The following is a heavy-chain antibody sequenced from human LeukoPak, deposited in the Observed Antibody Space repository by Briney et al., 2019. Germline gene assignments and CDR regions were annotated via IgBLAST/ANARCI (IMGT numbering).Heavy chain of an antibody. CDR1: GYTFTGYY. CDR3: ARPYDSSGYSAFDI. D-gene: IGHD3-22*01. CDR2: INPNSGGT. Sequence: ASVKVSCKASGYTFTGYYMHWVRQAPGQGLEWMGWINPNSGGTNYAQKFQGWVTMTRDTSISTAYMELSRLRSDDTAVYYRARPYDSSGYSAFDIWGQGTMVTVSS. J-gene: IGHJ3*02. V-gene: IGHV1-2*04.